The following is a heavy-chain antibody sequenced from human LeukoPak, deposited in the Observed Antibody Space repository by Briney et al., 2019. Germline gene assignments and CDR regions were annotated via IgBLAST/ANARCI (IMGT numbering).Heavy chain of an antibody. D-gene: IGHD5-12*01. CDR3: AGSPVDSYYYYGTDV. Sequence: SVKVSCKASGGTFSSYAISWVRQAPGQGLEWMGRIIPILGIANYAQKFQGRVTITADKSTSTAYMELSSLRSEDTAVYYCAGSPVDSYYYYGTDVWGQGTTVTVSS. CDR1: GGTFSSYA. J-gene: IGHJ6*02. V-gene: IGHV1-69*04. CDR2: IIPILGIA.